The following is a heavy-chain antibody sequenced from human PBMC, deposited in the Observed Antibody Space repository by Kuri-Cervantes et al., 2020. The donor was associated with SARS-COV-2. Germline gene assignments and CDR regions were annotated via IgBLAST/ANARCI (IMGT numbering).Heavy chain of an antibody. Sequence: SETLSLTCAVSGYSISSGYYWGWIRQPPGKGLEWIGSIYHSGSTYYNPSLKSRVTISVDTSKNQFSLKLSSVTAADTAVYYCARDKLRFLEWLPPSYYYYYMDVGGKGTTVTVSS. D-gene: IGHD3-3*01. CDR2: IYHSGST. CDR3: ARDKLRFLEWLPPSYYYYYMDV. J-gene: IGHJ6*03. V-gene: IGHV4-38-2*02. CDR1: GYSISSGYY.